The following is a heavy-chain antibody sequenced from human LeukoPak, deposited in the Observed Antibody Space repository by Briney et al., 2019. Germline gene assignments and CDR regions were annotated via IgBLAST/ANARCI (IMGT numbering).Heavy chain of an antibody. V-gene: IGHV3-21*01. CDR1: GFSFSSHA. Sequence: PGGSLRLSCAASGFSFSSHAMSWVRQAPGKGLGWVSSISSSSSYIYYADSVKGRFTISRDNAKNSLYLQMNSLRAEDTAVYYCARDLVATKLFDYWGQGTLVTVSS. D-gene: IGHD5-12*01. J-gene: IGHJ4*02. CDR3: ARDLVATKLFDY. CDR2: ISSSSSYI.